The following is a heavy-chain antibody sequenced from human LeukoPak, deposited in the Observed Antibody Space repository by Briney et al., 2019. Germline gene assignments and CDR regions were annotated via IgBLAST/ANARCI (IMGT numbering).Heavy chain of an antibody. V-gene: IGHV4-31*11. CDR2: IYYSGST. Sequence: SQTLSLTCAVSGGSLSSGGYSWNWLRQHPGKGLEWIGYIYYSGSTYYNPSLTSRVTMSVDTSKNQFSLKLSSVTAADTAIYYCARDHTETSSLNFRNYYYYGMDIWGQGTTVIVSS. D-gene: IGHD4-11*01. J-gene: IGHJ6*02. CDR3: ARDHTETSSLNFRNYYYYGMDI. CDR1: GGSLSSGGYS.